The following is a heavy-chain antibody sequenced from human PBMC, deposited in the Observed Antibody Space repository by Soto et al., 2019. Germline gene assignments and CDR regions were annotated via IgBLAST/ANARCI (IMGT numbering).Heavy chain of an antibody. Sequence: QVQLVQSGAEVKKPGASVKVSCKASGYTFTSYGISWVRQVPGQGLEWMGWISAYNGNTNYAQKFPGRVTMTTDTSKTTAYMELRSLKSDDTAVYYCARAPRDGYNYVLPWGQGTLVIVSS. D-gene: IGHD5-12*01. V-gene: IGHV1-18*01. CDR1: GYTFTSYG. CDR2: ISAYNGNT. CDR3: ARAPRDGYNYVLP. J-gene: IGHJ4*02.